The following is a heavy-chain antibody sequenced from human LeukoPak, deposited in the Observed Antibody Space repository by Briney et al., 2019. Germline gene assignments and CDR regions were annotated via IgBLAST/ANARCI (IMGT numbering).Heavy chain of an antibody. D-gene: IGHD5-12*01. J-gene: IGHJ5*02. CDR1: GFTFDDYA. CDR2: ISGDGDST. Sequence: QPGGSLRLSCAASGFTFDDYAMHWVRQAPGKGLEWASLISGDGDSTYYADSVKGRFTISRDNSKNSLYLQMNSLRTEYTALYYCAKVAAYSGYGIWFDPWGQGTLVTVSS. V-gene: IGHV3-43*02. CDR3: AKVAAYSGYGIWFDP.